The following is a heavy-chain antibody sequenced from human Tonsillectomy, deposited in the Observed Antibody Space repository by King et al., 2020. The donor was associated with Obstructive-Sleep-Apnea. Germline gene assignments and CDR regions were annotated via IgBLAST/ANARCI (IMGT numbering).Heavy chain of an antibody. V-gene: IGHV3-23*04. Sequence: VQLVESGGVLVQPGGSLRLSCAASGFTFSSYAMTWVRQAPGKGLAWVSVISGSGTLTYYADSVKGRFTISRDNSKNTLYLQMNSLRAEDTAIYYCAKDGITSTAPQGYFDDWGQGTLVTVSS. J-gene: IGHJ4*02. CDR2: ISGSGTLT. D-gene: IGHD1-1*01. CDR3: AKDGITSTAPQGYFDD. CDR1: GFTFSSYA.